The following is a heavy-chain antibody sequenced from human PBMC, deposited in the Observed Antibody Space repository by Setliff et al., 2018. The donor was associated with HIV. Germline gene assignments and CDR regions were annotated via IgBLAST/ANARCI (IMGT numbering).Heavy chain of an antibody. J-gene: IGHJ4*02. CDR2: IYYSGST. D-gene: IGHD6-13*01. CDR3: ARGVAAAGL. CDR1: GESFSDYY. V-gene: IGHV4-34*01. Sequence: SETLSLTCAVYGESFSDYYWSWIRQPPGKGLEWIGRIYYSGSTNYNPSLKSRITISVDTSKNQFSLKLSSVTAADTAVYYCARGVAAAGLWGQGTLVTVSS.